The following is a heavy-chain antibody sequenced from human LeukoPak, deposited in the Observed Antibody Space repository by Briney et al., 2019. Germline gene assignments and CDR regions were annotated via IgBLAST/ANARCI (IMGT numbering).Heavy chain of an antibody. CDR1: GFTFSSYW. CDR3: ARDIPRGEWELLRPPDY. Sequence: PGGSLRLSCAASGFTFSSYWMHWVRQAPGKGLVWVSRINTDGSSTSYADSVKGRFTISRDNAKNTLYLQMNSLRAEDTAVYYCARDIPRGEWELLRPPDYWGQGTLVTVSS. V-gene: IGHV3-74*01. D-gene: IGHD1-26*01. J-gene: IGHJ4*02. CDR2: INTDGSST.